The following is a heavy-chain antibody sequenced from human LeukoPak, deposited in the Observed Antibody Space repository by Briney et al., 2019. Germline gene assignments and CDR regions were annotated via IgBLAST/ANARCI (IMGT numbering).Heavy chain of an antibody. V-gene: IGHV3-20*04. J-gene: IGHJ6*03. CDR3: ARGGISIFGVVIYMDV. CDR1: GFTFSSYE. CDR2: INWNGGST. Sequence: GGALRLSCADSGFTFSSYEMNWVRQAPGKGVEWVSGINWNGGSTGYADSVKGRFTISRDNAKNSLSLQMNSLRVEDTAVYSCARGGISIFGVVIYMDVWGKGTTVTVSS. D-gene: IGHD3-3*01.